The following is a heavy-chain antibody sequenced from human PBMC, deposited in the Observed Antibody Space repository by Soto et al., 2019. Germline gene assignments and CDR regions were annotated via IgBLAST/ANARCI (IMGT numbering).Heavy chain of an antibody. CDR2: IYAGDADT. V-gene: IGHV5-51*01. CDR3: ARRQRYCSSTGCYAAAFDI. Sequence: ETLKISCNGSRYSFTRHWIGWVRLMPGKGLEWTALIYAGDADTRYSTYFQGQVSMSADKSISTAYLQWSSLKASDTAMYYCARRQRYCSSTGCYAAAFDIWGQGTMVTVSS. J-gene: IGHJ3*02. CDR1: RYSFTRHW. D-gene: IGHD2-2*01.